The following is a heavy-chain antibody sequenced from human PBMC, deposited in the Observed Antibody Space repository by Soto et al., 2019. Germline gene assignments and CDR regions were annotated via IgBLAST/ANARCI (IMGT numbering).Heavy chain of an antibody. CDR3: ARNMVRGVTKVYYYGMDV. CDR1: GYSFTSYW. Sequence: PGESLKISCKGSGYSFTSYWISWVRQMPGKGLEWMGRIDPSDSYTNYSPSFQGHVTISADKSISTAYLQWSSLKASDTAMYYCARNMVRGVTKVYYYGMDVWGQGTTVTVSS. D-gene: IGHD3-10*01. V-gene: IGHV5-10-1*01. CDR2: IDPSDSYT. J-gene: IGHJ6*02.